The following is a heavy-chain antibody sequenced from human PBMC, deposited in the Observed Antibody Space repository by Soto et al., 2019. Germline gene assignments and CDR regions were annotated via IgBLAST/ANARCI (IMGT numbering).Heavy chain of an antibody. CDR2: IRAYNGYT. CDR1: GYTFTSYG. J-gene: IGHJ4*02. V-gene: IGHV1-18*04. D-gene: IGHD6-19*01. CDR3: ARASDGYRSGWYVGYFDF. Sequence: ASVKVSCKASGYTFTSYGMSWVRQAPGQGLEWMGWIRAYNGYTNYAQKFQGRVTVTTDTSTSTAYMELRTLISDDTAIYYCARASDGYRSGWYVGYFDFWGQGTLVTVSS.